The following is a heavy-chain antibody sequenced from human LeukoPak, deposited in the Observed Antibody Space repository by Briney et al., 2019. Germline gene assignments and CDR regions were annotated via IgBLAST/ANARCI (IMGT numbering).Heavy chain of an antibody. V-gene: IGHV4-38-2*02. CDR3: ATDGSRWFDP. CDR1: SYSISSGYY. D-gene: IGHD1-26*01. Sequence: SETLSLTCAVSSYSISSGYYWGWIRQPPGKGLEWIGSFYHGGSTYYNPSLKSRVTISVDTSKNQFSLKLSSVTAADAAVYYCATDGSRWFDPWGQGTLVTVSS. CDR2: FYHGGST. J-gene: IGHJ5*02.